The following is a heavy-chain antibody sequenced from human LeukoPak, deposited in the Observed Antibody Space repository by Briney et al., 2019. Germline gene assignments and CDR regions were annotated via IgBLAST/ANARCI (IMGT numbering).Heavy chain of an antibody. D-gene: IGHD2-2*01. J-gene: IGHJ4*02. CDR1: GYSFTSYW. Sequence: GESLKISCMGSGYSFTSYWIGWVRQMPGKGLEWMGIIYPGDSDTRYSPSFQGQVTISADKSISTAYLQWSSLKASDTAMYYCARRPYCSSTSCYAHFDYWGQGTLVTVSS. CDR2: IYPGDSDT. V-gene: IGHV5-51*01. CDR3: ARRPYCSSTSCYAHFDY.